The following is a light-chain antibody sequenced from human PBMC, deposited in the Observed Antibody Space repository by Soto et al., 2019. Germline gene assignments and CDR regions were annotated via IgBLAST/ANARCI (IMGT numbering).Light chain of an antibody. CDR1: TSDVGGYDV. CDR3: CSFAGSSTFWV. J-gene: IGLJ3*02. V-gene: IGLV2-23*02. Sequence: QSVLTQPASVSGSPGQSVTISCSGTTSDVGGYDVVSWYQQHPGKAPKLMIFEVNQRPAGVSDRLSGSKSGNTASLTICGLQAGDEADYYCCSFAGSSTFWVFGGGTKVTVL. CDR2: EVN.